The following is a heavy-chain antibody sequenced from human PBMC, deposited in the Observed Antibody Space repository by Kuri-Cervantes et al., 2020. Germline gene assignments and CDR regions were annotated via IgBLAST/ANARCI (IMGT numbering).Heavy chain of an antibody. CDR3: ARCGRRDGYNFDY. D-gene: IGHD5-24*01. J-gene: IGHJ4*02. CDR1: GGSISSSSYY. Sequence: SETLSLTCTVSGGSISSSSYYWGWIRQPPGKGLEWIGSIYYSGSTYYNPSLKSRVTTSVDTSKNQFSLKLSSVTAADTAVYYCARCGRRDGYNFDYWGQGTLVTVSS. V-gene: IGHV4-39*01. CDR2: IYYSGST.